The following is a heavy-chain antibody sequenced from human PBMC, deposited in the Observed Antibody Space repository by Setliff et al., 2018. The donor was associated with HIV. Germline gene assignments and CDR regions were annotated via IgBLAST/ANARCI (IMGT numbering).Heavy chain of an antibody. D-gene: IGHD3-3*01. Sequence: SETLSLTCSVSGGSISSHYWSWIRQPPGKGLEWIGYVYYSGITNYNASLKSRVTISVDTSKNQFSLRLRSVTAADTAVYYCARGTYYDFWSDYGGAAFEIWGQGTKVTVSS. CDR2: VYYSGIT. V-gene: IGHV4-59*08. J-gene: IGHJ6*01. CDR1: GGSISSHY. CDR3: ARGTYYDFWSDYGGAAFEI.